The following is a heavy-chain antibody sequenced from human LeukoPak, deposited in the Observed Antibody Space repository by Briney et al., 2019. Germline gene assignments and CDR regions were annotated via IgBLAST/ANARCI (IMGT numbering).Heavy chain of an antibody. CDR1: GFTVGSIH. CDR2: IYNGDNT. CDR3: ARASQWLAFDY. V-gene: IGHV3-66*01. J-gene: IGHJ4*02. Sequence: PGGSLRLSCAVSGFTVGSIHMAWVRQAPGKGLEWASVIYNGDNTYYADSVSGRFTISRDNSKNTMYLQMNSLRAEDTAVYYCARASQWLAFDYWGQGTLVTVSS. D-gene: IGHD6-19*01.